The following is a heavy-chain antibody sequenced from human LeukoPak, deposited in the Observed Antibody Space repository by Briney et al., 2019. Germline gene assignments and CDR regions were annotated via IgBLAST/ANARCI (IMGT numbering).Heavy chain of an antibody. D-gene: IGHD6-13*01. CDR2: ISGSGGST. V-gene: IGHV3-23*01. CDR3: AKLKQQLTVSYFDY. CDR1: GFTFSSYA. J-gene: IGHJ4*02. Sequence: GGSLRLSCAASGFTFSSYAMSWVRQAPGKGLEWVSAISGSGGSTYYADSVKGRFAISRDNSKNTLYLQMNSLRAEDTTVYYCAKLKQQLTVSYFDYWGQGTLVTVSS.